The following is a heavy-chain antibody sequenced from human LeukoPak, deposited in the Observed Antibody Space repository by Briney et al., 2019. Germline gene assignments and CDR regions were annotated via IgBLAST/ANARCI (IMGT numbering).Heavy chain of an antibody. V-gene: IGHV1-18*01. CDR1: GYTFTSYG. CDR2: ISAYNGNT. J-gene: IGHJ6*03. CDR3: AREADRDSGYGTHYYYYMDV. Sequence: ASVKVSCKASGYTFTSYGISWVRQAPGQGLEWMGWISAYNGNTNYAQKLQGRVTMTTDTSTSTAYMELRSLRSDDTAVYYCAREADRDSGYGTHYYYYMDVWGKGTTVTVSS. D-gene: IGHD5-12*01.